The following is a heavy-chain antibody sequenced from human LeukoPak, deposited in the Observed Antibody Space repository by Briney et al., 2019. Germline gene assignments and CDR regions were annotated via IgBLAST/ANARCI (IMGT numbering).Heavy chain of an antibody. J-gene: IGHJ4*02. Sequence: PGGSLRLSCAASGFTVSSNYMCWVRQAPGKGLEWVSVIYSGGSTYYADSVKGRFTISRDNSKNTLYPQMNSLRAEDTAVYYCARGSTDILTGYYYFDYWGQGTLVTVSS. D-gene: IGHD3-9*01. CDR2: IYSGGST. CDR1: GFTVSSNY. CDR3: ARGSTDILTGYYYFDY. V-gene: IGHV3-66*01.